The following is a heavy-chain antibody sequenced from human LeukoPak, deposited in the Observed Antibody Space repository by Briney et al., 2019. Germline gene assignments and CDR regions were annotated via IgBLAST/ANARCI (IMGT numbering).Heavy chain of an antibody. D-gene: IGHD3-22*01. V-gene: IGHV1-69*04. Sequence: SVKVSCKASGGTFSSYAISWVRQAPGQGLEWMGRIIPIFGIANYAQKSQGRVTITADKSTSTAYMELSSLRSEDTAVYYCAFGTAYYDSSGYYHPFDYWGQGTLVTVSS. CDR2: IIPIFGIA. CDR3: AFGTAYYDSSGYYHPFDY. J-gene: IGHJ4*02. CDR1: GGTFSSYA.